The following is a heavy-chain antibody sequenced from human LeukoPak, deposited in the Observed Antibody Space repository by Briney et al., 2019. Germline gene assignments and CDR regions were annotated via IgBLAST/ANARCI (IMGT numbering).Heavy chain of an antibody. D-gene: IGHD3-10*01. CDR1: GGSLSGYY. CDR2: INHSGST. Sequence: SETLSLTCAVYGGSLSGYYWSWIRQPPGKGLEWIGEINHSGSTNYNPSLKSRVTISVDTSKNQFSLKLSSVTAADTAVYYCARGSNYGSGTHDAFDIWGQGTMVTVSS. CDR3: ARGSNYGSGTHDAFDI. V-gene: IGHV4-34*01. J-gene: IGHJ3*02.